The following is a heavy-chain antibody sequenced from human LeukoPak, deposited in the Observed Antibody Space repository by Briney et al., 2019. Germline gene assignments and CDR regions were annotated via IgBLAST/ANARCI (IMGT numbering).Heavy chain of an antibody. V-gene: IGHV4-4*02. J-gene: IGHJ6*02. Sequence: PSGTLSLTCAVSGGSISSNDWWTWVRQPPGKGLEWIGEIYHSGSTNYNPSLKSRVTISVDTSKNQFSLKLSSVTAADTAVYYCARHRMVRVYYYGMDVWGQGTTVTVSS. D-gene: IGHD3-10*01. CDR1: GGSISSNDW. CDR2: IYHSGST. CDR3: ARHRMVRVYYYGMDV.